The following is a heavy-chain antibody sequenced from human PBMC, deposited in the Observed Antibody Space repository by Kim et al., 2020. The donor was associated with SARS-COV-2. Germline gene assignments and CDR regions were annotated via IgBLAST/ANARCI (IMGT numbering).Heavy chain of an antibody. Sequence: ASVKVSCKASGYTFTSYAMHWVRQAPGQRLEWMGWINAGNGNTKYSQKFQGRVTITRDTSASTAYMELSSLRSEDTAVYYCPRDTAGTLYYYGVDVWGQGTTVTVSS. CDR1: GYTFTSYA. CDR3: PRDTAGTLYYYGVDV. V-gene: IGHV1-3*01. CDR2: INAGNGNT. J-gene: IGHJ6*02. D-gene: IGHD6-13*01.